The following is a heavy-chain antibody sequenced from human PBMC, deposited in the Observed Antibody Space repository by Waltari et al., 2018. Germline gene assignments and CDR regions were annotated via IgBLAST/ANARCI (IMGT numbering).Heavy chain of an antibody. V-gene: IGHV1-69*04. CDR1: GGTFSSYA. Sequence: QVQLVQSGAEVKKPGSSVKVSCKASGGTFSSYAISWVRQAPGQGLEWMGRINPIHGKANYARKFQGRVTITADKSTSTAYMELSSLRSEDTAVYYCAIAPRYYYDSSGYYSLDYWGQGTLVTVSS. CDR3: AIAPRYYYDSSGYYSLDY. J-gene: IGHJ4*02. CDR2: INPIHGKA. D-gene: IGHD3-22*01.